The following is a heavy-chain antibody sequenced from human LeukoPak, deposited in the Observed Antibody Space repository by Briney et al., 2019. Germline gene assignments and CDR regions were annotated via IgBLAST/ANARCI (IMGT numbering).Heavy chain of an antibody. Sequence: GASVKVSCKVSGRTLSEVSLHWVRQSRERGLEWMGGFDRQERKIWYAQNFQGRVTMTEDTSTDTAFMELNSLRSEDAAVYYCSTVNNDRDGYPLFWFDPWGRGTQVTVSS. CDR1: GRTLSEVS. CDR2: FDRQERKI. CDR3: STVNNDRDGYPLFWFDP. J-gene: IGHJ5*02. D-gene: IGHD3-22*01. V-gene: IGHV1-24*01.